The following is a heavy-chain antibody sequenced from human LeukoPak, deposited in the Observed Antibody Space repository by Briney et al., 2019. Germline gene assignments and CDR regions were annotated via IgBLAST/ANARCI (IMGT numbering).Heavy chain of an antibody. V-gene: IGHV4-61*02. Sequence: SETLSLTCTVSGGSISSGSYYWSWIRQPAGKGLEWIGRIYTSGSTNYNPSLKSRVTISVDTSKNQFSLKLSSATAADTAVYYCARDRYDTDAFDIWGQGTMVTVSS. CDR1: GGSISSGSYY. CDR3: ARDRYDTDAFDI. J-gene: IGHJ3*02. CDR2: IYTSGST. D-gene: IGHD3-22*01.